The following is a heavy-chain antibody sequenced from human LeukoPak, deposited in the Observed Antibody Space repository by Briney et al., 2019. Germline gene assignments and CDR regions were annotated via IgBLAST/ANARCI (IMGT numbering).Heavy chain of an antibody. D-gene: IGHD6-19*01. Sequence: GGSLRLSCAASGFTFSSYAMSWVRQAPGKGLEWVSAISGSGGSTYYADSVKGRFTISRDNSKNTLYLQMNSLRAEDTAVYYCAKDLTGGSGWYRNAFDIWGQGTMVTVSS. J-gene: IGHJ3*02. CDR3: AKDLTGGSGWYRNAFDI. CDR1: GFTFSSYA. V-gene: IGHV3-23*01. CDR2: ISGSGGST.